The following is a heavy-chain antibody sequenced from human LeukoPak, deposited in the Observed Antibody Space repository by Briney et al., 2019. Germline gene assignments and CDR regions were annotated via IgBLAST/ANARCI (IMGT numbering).Heavy chain of an antibody. CDR3: VNDRNIVVVVAATLLLDY. V-gene: IGHV3-64D*06. CDR1: VFTFSSYA. CDR2: ISSNGGST. Sequence: GGSLRLSCSASVFTFSSYAMHWVRQAPGKGLEYVSAISSNGGSTYYADSVKGRFTIYRDNSKNTLYLQMSSLRAEDTAVYYCVNDRNIVVVVAATLLLDYWGQGTRVTVSS. J-gene: IGHJ4*02. D-gene: IGHD2-15*01.